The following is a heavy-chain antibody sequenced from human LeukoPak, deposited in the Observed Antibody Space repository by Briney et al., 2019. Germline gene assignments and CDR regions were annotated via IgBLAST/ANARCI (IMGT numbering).Heavy chain of an antibody. CDR1: GFTFSNAW. V-gene: IGHV3-15*01. D-gene: IGHD2-2*01. J-gene: IGHJ4*02. CDR2: MKSKTDGGTT. Sequence: GGSLGLSCAGSGFTFSNAWMSWVRQAPGKGLEWVGRMKSKTDGGTTDYAAPVKGRFTISRDDSKNTLYLQMNSLKTEDTAVYYCTTDCDSTSCYPADAAQWGQGTLVTVSS. CDR3: TTDCDSTSCYPADAAQ.